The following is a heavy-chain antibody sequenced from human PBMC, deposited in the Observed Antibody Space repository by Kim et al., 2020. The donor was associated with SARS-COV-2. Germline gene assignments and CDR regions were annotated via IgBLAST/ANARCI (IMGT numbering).Heavy chain of an antibody. Sequence: GGSLRLSCAASGFTFSSYSMNWVRQAPGKGLEWVSSISSSSSYIYYADSVKGRFTISRDNAKNSLYLQMNSLRAEDTAVYYCAREAPNGYARDYYYGMDVWGQGTTVTVSS. J-gene: IGHJ6*02. CDR1: GFTFSSYS. CDR2: ISSSSSYI. D-gene: IGHD5-12*01. CDR3: AREAPNGYARDYYYGMDV. V-gene: IGHV3-21*01.